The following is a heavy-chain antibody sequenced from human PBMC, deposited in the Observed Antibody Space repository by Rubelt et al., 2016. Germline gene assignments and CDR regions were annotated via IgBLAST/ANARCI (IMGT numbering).Heavy chain of an antibody. V-gene: IGHV4-34*01. Sequence: QMQLQQWGAGLLKPSEALSLTCVVNGGSFSGYYWSWIRQPPGRGLEWIGEINHGGSTNYNPSLKSRVTISVDASQNRFSLKLRSVTAADTAVYFCSNGDYWGRGILVSVSS. CDR1: GGSFSGYY. CDR3: SNGDY. CDR2: INHGGST. J-gene: IGHJ4*02. D-gene: IGHD4/OR15-4a*01.